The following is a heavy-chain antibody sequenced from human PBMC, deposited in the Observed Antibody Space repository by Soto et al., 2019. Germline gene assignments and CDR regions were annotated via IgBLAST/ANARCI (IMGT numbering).Heavy chain of an antibody. Sequence: QVQLVQSGAEVKKPGSSVKVSCKASGGAFSSYAISWVRQAPGQGLEWMGGNLPLFNISHYAQKFQGRATITADEPTSTAYMDLSNRTSEDTAVYYWARRRLVYGSWSCDLWGRRTLITFSS. CDR1: GGAFSSYA. J-gene: IGHJ2*01. D-gene: IGHD3-10*01. CDR2: NLPLFNIS. CDR3: ARRRLVYGSWSCDL. V-gene: IGHV1-69*01.